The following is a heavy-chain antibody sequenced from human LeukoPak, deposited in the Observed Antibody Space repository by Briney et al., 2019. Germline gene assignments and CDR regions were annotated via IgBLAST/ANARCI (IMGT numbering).Heavy chain of an antibody. CDR2: ISSSSSYI. Sequence: GGSLRLSCAASGYTFSSYSMNWVRQAPGKGLEWVSSISSSSSYIYYADSVKGRFTISGDNAKNSLYLQMNSLRAEDTAVYYCASDILTGYPYYFDYWGQGTLVTVSS. CDR1: GYTFSSYS. J-gene: IGHJ4*02. V-gene: IGHV3-21*01. CDR3: ASDILTGYPYYFDY. D-gene: IGHD3-9*01.